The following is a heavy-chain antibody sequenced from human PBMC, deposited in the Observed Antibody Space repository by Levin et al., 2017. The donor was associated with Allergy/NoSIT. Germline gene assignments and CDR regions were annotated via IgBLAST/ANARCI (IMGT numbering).Heavy chain of an antibody. J-gene: IGHJ4*02. CDR2: MNPNSGDT. CDR1: GYTFTNYD. CDR3: TRSPLGTGSYFDY. V-gene: IGHV1-8*01. D-gene: IGHD1-1*01. Sequence: ASVKVSCKASGYTFTNYDINWVRQATGQGLEWMGWMNPNSGDTGYVQEFQGRVTMTRDTSISTAYMELSSLRSEDTAVYYCTRSPLGTGSYFDYWDQGTLVTVSS.